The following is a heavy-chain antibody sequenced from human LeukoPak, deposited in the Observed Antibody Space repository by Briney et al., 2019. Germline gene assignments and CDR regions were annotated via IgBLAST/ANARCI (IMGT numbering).Heavy chain of an antibody. Sequence: SETLSLTCPVSGGSISSYYWSWIRQPPGKGLEWIGYIYNSGSTNYNPSLKSRVTISVDTSKNQFSLKLSSVTAADTAVYYCARAAPLHYYDSSGYYYHFDYWGQGTLVTVSS. J-gene: IGHJ4*02. D-gene: IGHD3-22*01. V-gene: IGHV4-59*01. CDR2: IYNSGST. CDR3: ARAAPLHYYDSSGYYYHFDY. CDR1: GGSISSYY.